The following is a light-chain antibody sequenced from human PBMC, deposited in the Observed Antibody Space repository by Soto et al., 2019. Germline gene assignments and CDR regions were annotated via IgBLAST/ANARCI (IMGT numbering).Light chain of an antibody. Sequence: DTQMAHTPSSLCASVGERIASTCPASQSIISYLNFYHQKAGKAPKLLIYAASRLQSGVPSRFSGSGSGTEFTLTSSSLQPEDLATYYWQQSYRSLITFGQGTRLEIK. CDR3: QQSYRSLIT. V-gene: IGKV1-39*01. CDR1: QSIISY. CDR2: AAS. J-gene: IGKJ5*01.